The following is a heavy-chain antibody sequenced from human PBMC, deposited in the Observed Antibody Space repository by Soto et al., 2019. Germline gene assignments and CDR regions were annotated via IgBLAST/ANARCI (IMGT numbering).Heavy chain of an antibody. Sequence: PGGSLRLSCAASGFTFSSYWMSWVRQAPGKGLEWVANIKQDGSEKYYVDSVKGRFTISRDNAKNSLYLQMNSLRAEDTAVYYCAGDKLESIFGVVITHFDYWGQGTLVTVSS. V-gene: IGHV3-7*03. D-gene: IGHD3-3*01. J-gene: IGHJ4*02. CDR1: GFTFSSYW. CDR3: AGDKLESIFGVVITHFDY. CDR2: IKQDGSEK.